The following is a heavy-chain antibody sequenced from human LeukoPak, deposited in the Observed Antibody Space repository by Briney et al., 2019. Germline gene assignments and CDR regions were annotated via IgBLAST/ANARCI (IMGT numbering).Heavy chain of an antibody. D-gene: IGHD3-10*01. J-gene: IGHJ3*02. Sequence: PSETLSLTCTVSGGSISSYYWSWIRQPPGKGLEWIGYIYYSGSTNYNPSLKSRVTISVDTSKNQFSLKLSSVTAADTAVYYCARDGEAAGNFDIWGQGTMVTVSS. CDR3: ARDGEAAGNFDI. V-gene: IGHV4-59*12. CDR1: GGSISSYY. CDR2: IYYSGST.